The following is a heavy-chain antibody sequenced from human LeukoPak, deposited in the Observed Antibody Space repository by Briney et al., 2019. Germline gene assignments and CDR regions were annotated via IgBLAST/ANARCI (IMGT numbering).Heavy chain of an antibody. V-gene: IGHV1-69*04. CDR3: ARDIPTYYYDSSGYIDY. Sequence: SVKVSCKASGGTFSSYAISWVRQAPGQGLEWMGRIIPIIGIANYAQKFQGRVTITADKSTSTAYMELSSLRSEDTAVYYCARDIPTYYYDSSGYIDYWGQGTLVTVSS. CDR2: IIPIIGIA. J-gene: IGHJ4*02. D-gene: IGHD3-22*01. CDR1: GGTFSSYA.